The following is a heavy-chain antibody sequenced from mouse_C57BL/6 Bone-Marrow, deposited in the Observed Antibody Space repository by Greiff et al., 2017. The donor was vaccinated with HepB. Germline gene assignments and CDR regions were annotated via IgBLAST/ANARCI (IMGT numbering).Heavy chain of an antibody. CDR3: ARFITTLYFDY. CDR1: GYTFTSYW. Sequence: QVQLQQPGAELVKPGASVKLSCKASGYTFTSYWMQWVKQRPGQGLEWIGEIDPSDSYTNYNQKFKGKATLTVDTSSSTAYMQLSSLTSEDSAVYYCARFITTLYFDYWGQGTTHTVSS. D-gene: IGHD1-1*01. V-gene: IGHV1-50*01. CDR2: IDPSDSYT. J-gene: IGHJ2*01.